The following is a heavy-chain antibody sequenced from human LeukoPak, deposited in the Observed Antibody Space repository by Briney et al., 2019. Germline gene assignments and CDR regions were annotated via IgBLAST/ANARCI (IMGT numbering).Heavy chain of an antibody. CDR2: IRSKAYGGTT. CDR3: TGGYSYGLKIDASDI. CDR1: GFTFGDYA. Sequence: PGRSLRLSCTASGFTFGDYAMSWVRQAPGKGLEWVGFIRSKAYGGTTEYAASVKGRFTISRDDSKSIAYLQMNSLKTEDTAVYYCTGGYSYGLKIDASDIWGQGTMVTVSS. D-gene: IGHD5-18*01. J-gene: IGHJ3*02. V-gene: IGHV3-49*04.